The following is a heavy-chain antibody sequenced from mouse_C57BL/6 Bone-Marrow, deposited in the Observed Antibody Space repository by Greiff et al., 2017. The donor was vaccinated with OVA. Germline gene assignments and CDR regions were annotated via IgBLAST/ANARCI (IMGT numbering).Heavy chain of an antibody. D-gene: IGHD1-1*02. V-gene: IGHV1-64*01. CDR2: IHPNSGST. CDR3: ARGGGNGGFAY. Sequence: QVQLQQPGAELVKPGASVKLSCKASGYTFTSYWMHWVKQRPGQGLEWIGMIHPNSGSTNYNEKFKSKATLTVDKSSSTAYMQLSSLTSEDSAVYYCARGGGNGGFAYWGQGTLVTVSA. J-gene: IGHJ3*01. CDR1: GYTFTSYW.